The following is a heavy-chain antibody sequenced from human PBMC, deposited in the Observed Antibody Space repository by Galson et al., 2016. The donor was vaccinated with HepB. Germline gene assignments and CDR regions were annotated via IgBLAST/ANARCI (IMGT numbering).Heavy chain of an antibody. D-gene: IGHD3-3*01. CDR3: ARGSNGRFLEWLSEGGNDYYMDV. V-gene: IGHV3-11*06. CDR1: IFTFSDYY. CDR2: ISHITSLT. J-gene: IGHJ6*03. Sequence: SLRLSCAASIFTFSDYYMSWIRQAPGKGLEWVSCISHITSLTYYADSVKGRFTISRDNTKNALYLQLNSLRAEDTAVYHCARGSNGRFLEWLSEGGNDYYMDVWGKGTTVTVSS.